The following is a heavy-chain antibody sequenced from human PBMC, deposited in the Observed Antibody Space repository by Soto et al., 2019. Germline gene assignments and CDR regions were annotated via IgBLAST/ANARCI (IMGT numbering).Heavy chain of an antibody. CDR2: IIPIFGTA. D-gene: IGHD5-12*01. Sequence: QVQLVQSGAEVKKPGSSVTVSCKASGGTFSSYAISWVRQAPGQGLEWMGGIIPIFGTANYAQKVQSRVTITADESTSTAYMELSSLRSEDTAVYYCARGDLYRGTMDVWGQGTTVTVSS. J-gene: IGHJ6*02. V-gene: IGHV1-69*01. CDR3: ARGDLYRGTMDV. CDR1: GGTFSSYA.